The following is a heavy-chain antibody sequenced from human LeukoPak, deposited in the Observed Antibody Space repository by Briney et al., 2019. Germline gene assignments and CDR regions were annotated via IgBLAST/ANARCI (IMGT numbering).Heavy chain of an antibody. CDR2: IYYSGST. V-gene: IGHV4-59*12. D-gene: IGHD4-11*01. J-gene: IGHJ4*02. CDR3: ARCPLRTTVTTCYFDY. Sequence: SETLSLTCTVSGGSISSYYWSWIRQPPGKGLEWIGYIYYSGSTNYNPSLKSRVTISVDTSKNQFSLKLSSVTAADTAVYYCARCPLRTTVTTCYFDYWGQGTLVTVSS. CDR1: GGSISSYY.